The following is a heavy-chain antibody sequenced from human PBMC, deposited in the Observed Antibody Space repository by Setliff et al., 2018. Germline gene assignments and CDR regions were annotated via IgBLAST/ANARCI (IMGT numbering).Heavy chain of an antibody. CDR1: GGSISSSSYY. CDR3: ARGYSCYDYLKPFDY. D-gene: IGHD5-12*01. CDR2: IYYSGST. Sequence: SETLSLTCTVSGGSISSSSYYWGWIRQPPGKGLAWIGSIYYSGSTYYNPSLKSRFTISVDTSKNQFSLKLSSVTAADTAVYYCARGYSCYDYLKPFDYWGQGTLVTVSS. J-gene: IGHJ4*02. V-gene: IGHV4-39*01.